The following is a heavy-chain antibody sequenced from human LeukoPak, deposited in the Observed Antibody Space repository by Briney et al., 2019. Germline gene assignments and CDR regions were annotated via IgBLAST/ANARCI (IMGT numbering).Heavy chain of an antibody. V-gene: IGHV5-51*01. J-gene: IGHJ5*02. CDR2: IYPADSDI. D-gene: IGHD2-15*01. Sequence: GESLKISCKGSGSSINNYWIAWVRQMPGKGLEWMGIIYPADSDIRYSPSFQGQVTISADKSISTAYLQWNSLKASDTAMYYCARQEYCSGASCYTWFDPWGQGTLVTVSS. CDR1: GSSINNYW. CDR3: ARQEYCSGASCYTWFDP.